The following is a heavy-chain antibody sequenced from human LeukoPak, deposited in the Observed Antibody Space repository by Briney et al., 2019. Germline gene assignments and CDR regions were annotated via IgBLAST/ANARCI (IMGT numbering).Heavy chain of an antibody. V-gene: IGHV1-46*01. Sequence: ASVKVSCKASGYSFSGYFMHWVRQAPGQGLEWMGIINPSGGSTSYPQKFQDRVTMTRDTSTSTVYMELSSLKSDDTGIYYCARGVFGELEKLMFQHWGQGTLVTVSS. CDR1: GYSFSGYF. CDR2: INPSGGST. J-gene: IGHJ1*01. CDR3: ARGVFGELEKLMFQH. D-gene: IGHD3-10*02.